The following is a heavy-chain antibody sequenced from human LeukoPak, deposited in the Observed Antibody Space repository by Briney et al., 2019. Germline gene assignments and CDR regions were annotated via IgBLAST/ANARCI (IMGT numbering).Heavy chain of an antibody. D-gene: IGHD4-23*01. Sequence: KVSCKGSGYSFTSYWIGWVRQMPGKGLEWMGIIYPGDSDTRYSPSFQGQVTISADKSISTAYLQWSSLKASDTAMYYCARQTTVVTHYYYYYGMDVWGQGTTVTVSS. J-gene: IGHJ6*02. V-gene: IGHV5-51*01. CDR2: IYPGDSDT. CDR1: GYSFTSYW. CDR3: ARQTTVVTHYYYYYGMDV.